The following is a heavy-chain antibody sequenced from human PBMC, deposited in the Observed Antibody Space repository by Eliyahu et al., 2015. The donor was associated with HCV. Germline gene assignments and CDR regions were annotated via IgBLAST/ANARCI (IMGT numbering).Heavy chain of an antibody. CDR2: IKSKTDGGTT. J-gene: IGHJ4*02. Sequence: EVQLVESGGGLVKPGGSLRLSCAASGFXFSNAWVXWVRQAPGKGLEWVGRIKSKTDGGTTDYAAPVKGRFTISRDDSKNTLYLQMNSLKTEDTAVYYCTTDPHGSGSYSDYWGQGTLVTVSS. V-gene: IGHV3-15*01. CDR3: TTDPHGSGSYSDY. CDR1: GFXFSNAW. D-gene: IGHD3-10*01.